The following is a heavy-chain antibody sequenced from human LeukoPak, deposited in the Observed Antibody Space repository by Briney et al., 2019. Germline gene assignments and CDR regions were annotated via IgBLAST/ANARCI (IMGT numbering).Heavy chain of an antibody. V-gene: IGHV3-48*01. J-gene: IGHJ4*02. Sequence: GGSLRLSCAASGFIFSSYSMSWARQAPGKGLEWLSYIGYSSSPIYYADSVKGRFTISRDNAKSSVYLQMNSLRAEDTAVYYCARSSGYPYFDYWGQGALVTVSS. CDR1: GFIFSSYS. CDR3: ARSSGYPYFDY. CDR2: IGYSSSPI. D-gene: IGHD3-22*01.